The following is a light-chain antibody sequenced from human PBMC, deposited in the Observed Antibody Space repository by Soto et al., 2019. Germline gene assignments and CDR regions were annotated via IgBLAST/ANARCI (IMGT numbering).Light chain of an antibody. CDR1: SSDVGGYDY. V-gene: IGLV2-8*01. CDR2: EVS. J-gene: IGLJ2*01. Sequence: QSALTQPPSASGSPGQSVTISCTGTSSDVGGYDYVSWYQQHPGKAPKLMIYEVSKRPSGVPDRLSASKSGNTASLTVSGLQAEDEADYYCSSYAGSSNLVFGGGTKLTVL. CDR3: SSYAGSSNLV.